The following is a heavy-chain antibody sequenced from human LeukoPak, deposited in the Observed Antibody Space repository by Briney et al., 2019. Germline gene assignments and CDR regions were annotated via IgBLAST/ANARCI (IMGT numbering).Heavy chain of an antibody. J-gene: IGHJ4*02. D-gene: IGHD1-7*01. Sequence: PGGSLRLSCAASGFTFSSYSMNWVRQAPGKGLEWVSAISGSGGSTYYADSVKGRFTISRDNSKNTLYLQMNSLRAEDTAVYYCARSPRYNWNSDTIPFDYWGQGTLVTVSS. CDR1: GFTFSSYS. CDR3: ARSPRYNWNSDTIPFDY. CDR2: ISGSGGST. V-gene: IGHV3-23*01.